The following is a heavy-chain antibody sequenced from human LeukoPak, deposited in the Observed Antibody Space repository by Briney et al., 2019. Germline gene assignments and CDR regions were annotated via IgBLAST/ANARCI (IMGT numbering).Heavy chain of an antibody. CDR3: AREQRGGLSGSLGVLFASYYTYYYMDV. D-gene: IGHD3-16*01. J-gene: IGHJ6*03. CDR2: INPSDGAT. Sequence: ASVKVSCKASGYTFTGYYLHWVRQAPGQGLEWMGMINPSDGATTYAQRFQGRVTMTRDMSTTTVYMDLRSLRSEDTAVSFCAREQRGGLSGSLGVLFASYYTYYYMDVWGRGTTVTVSS. V-gene: IGHV1-46*01. CDR1: GYTFTGYY.